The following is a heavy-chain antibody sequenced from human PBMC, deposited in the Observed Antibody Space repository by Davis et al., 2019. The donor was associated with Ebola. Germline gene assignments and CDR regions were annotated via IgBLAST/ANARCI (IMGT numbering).Heavy chain of an antibody. CDR1: GDSVSSRSFY. CDR2: MSHSGNT. J-gene: IGHJ4*02. D-gene: IGHD1-26*01. CDR3: AKDVALVGLPSGYFDS. Sequence: PSETLSLTCTVSGDSVSSRSFYWDWIRQPPNKGLEWIGSMSHSGNTYHNPSLKSRVTISLDTSRNRISLNLTSVTAADTAVYFCAKDVALVGLPSGYFDSWGQGILVTVSS. V-gene: IGHV4-39*07.